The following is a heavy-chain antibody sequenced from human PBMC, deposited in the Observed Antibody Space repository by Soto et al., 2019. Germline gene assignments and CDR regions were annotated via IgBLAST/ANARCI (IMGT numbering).Heavy chain of an antibody. CDR1: GYTFTSYA. CDR2: INAGNGNT. V-gene: IGHV1-3*01. Sequence: ASVKVSCKASGYTFTSYAMHWVRQAPGQRLEWMGWINAGNGNTKYSQKFQGRVTITRDTSASTAYMELSSLRSEDTAVFYRARGVNYYDSSGYYANFDYCGQGTLVTVSS. D-gene: IGHD3-22*01. J-gene: IGHJ4*02. CDR3: ARGVNYYDSSGYYANFDY.